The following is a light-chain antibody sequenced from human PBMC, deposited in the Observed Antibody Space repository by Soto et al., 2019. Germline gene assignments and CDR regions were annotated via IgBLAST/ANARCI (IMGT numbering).Light chain of an antibody. J-gene: IGKJ1*01. CDR1: QSVSSSY. CDR2: GAS. Sequence: EILFTQSPGTLSLSPGERATLSCRASQSVSSSYLAWYQQKPGQAPRLLIYGASSRETGIPDRFSGSGSGTEFTLTISRLEPEDFATYYCQHYNSYSEAFGQGTKVDIK. V-gene: IGKV3-20*01. CDR3: QHYNSYSEA.